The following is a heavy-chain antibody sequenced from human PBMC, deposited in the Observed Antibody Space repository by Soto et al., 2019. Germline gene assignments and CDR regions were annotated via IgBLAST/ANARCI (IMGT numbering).Heavy chain of an antibody. Sequence: GGSLRLSCAASGFTFSSYAMSWVRQAPGKGLEWVSAISGSGGSTYYADSVKGRFTISRDNSKNTLYLQMNSLRAEDTAVYYCAKDFHDFWSGYSPWDYWGQGTLVTVSS. J-gene: IGHJ4*02. D-gene: IGHD3-3*01. CDR1: GFTFSSYA. CDR3: AKDFHDFWSGYSPWDY. V-gene: IGHV3-23*01. CDR2: ISGSGGST.